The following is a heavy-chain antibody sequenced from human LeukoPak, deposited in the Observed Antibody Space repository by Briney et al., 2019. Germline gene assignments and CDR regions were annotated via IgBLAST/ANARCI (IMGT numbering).Heavy chain of an antibody. Sequence: SETLSLTCAVYGGSFSGYYWSWIRQPPGKGLEWIGEINHSGSTNYNPSLKSRVTISVDTSKNQFSLKLSSVTAADTAVYFCATHDYGGTSAFDYWGQGTLVTVSS. J-gene: IGHJ4*02. CDR2: INHSGST. D-gene: IGHD4-23*01. V-gene: IGHV4-34*01. CDR3: ATHDYGGTSAFDY. CDR1: GGSFSGYY.